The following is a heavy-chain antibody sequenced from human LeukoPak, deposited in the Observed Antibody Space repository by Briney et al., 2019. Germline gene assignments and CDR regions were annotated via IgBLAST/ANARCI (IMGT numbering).Heavy chain of an antibody. CDR3: ARSRSVSNYKGMDV. D-gene: IGHD5/OR15-5a*01. Sequence: PGGSLRLSCPASGFTFSDYSMSWVRQAPGKGLEWVSSISSSSDYIYYADPVKGRFTISRDNARISLYLQMNSLRAEDTAVYYCARSRSVSNYKGMDVWGQGTTVTVSS. CDR2: ISSSSDYI. J-gene: IGHJ6*02. CDR1: GFTFSDYS. V-gene: IGHV3-21*01.